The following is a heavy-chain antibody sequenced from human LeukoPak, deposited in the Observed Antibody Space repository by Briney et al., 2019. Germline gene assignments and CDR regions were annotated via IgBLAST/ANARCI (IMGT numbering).Heavy chain of an antibody. V-gene: IGHV3-49*04. Sequence: PGGSLRLSCTASGLMFGNYSLTWVRQAPGKGLEWVGFIRGKSYGETTEYAASVKGRFTISRDDSKSIAYLQMNGLQTDDTALYFCAGGLTIFGVVTIDFWGRGTLVTVSS. CDR3: AGGLTIFGVVTIDF. D-gene: IGHD3-3*01. CDR1: GLMFGNYS. J-gene: IGHJ4*02. CDR2: IRGKSYGETT.